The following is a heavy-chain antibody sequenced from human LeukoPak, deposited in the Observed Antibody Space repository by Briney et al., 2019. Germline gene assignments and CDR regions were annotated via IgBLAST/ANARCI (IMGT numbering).Heavy chain of an antibody. Sequence: GGSLRLSCAASGFTVSSNYMSWVRQAPGKGLEWVSVIYSGGSTYYADSVKGRFTISRDNSKNTLYLQMNSLRAEDTAVYYCAKCYDFWSGYADYWGQGTLVTVSS. CDR1: GFTVSSNY. CDR2: IYSGGST. V-gene: IGHV3-53*01. D-gene: IGHD3-3*01. J-gene: IGHJ4*02. CDR3: AKCYDFWSGYADY.